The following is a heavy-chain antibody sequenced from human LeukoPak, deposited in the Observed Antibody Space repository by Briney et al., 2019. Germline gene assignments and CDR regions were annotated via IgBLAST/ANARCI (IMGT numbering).Heavy chain of an antibody. D-gene: IGHD2/OR15-2a*01. CDR3: TTDPHFPSNDY. Sequence: GGSLRLSCAASGFTFSSYGMHWVRQAPGKGLEWVGRIKSKTAGGTIDYAAPVKGRFTISRDDSKNTLYLQMNSLKTEDTAAYYCTTDPHFPSNDYWGQGTLVTVSS. J-gene: IGHJ4*02. CDR2: IKSKTAGGTI. V-gene: IGHV3-15*01. CDR1: GFTFSSYG.